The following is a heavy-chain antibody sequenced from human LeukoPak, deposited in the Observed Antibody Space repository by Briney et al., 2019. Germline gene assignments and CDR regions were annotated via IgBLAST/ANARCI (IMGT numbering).Heavy chain of an antibody. Sequence: GGSLRLSCAASGFTFSSYAMNWVRQAPGKGLEWVSTISGSGGSTYFADSVKGRFTISRDNSKNTLYLQMNSLRAEDTAVYYCARGTRGLWFDPWGQGTLVTVSS. V-gene: IGHV3-23*01. CDR3: ARGTRGLWFDP. CDR1: GFTFSSYA. J-gene: IGHJ5*02. D-gene: IGHD3-10*01. CDR2: ISGSGGST.